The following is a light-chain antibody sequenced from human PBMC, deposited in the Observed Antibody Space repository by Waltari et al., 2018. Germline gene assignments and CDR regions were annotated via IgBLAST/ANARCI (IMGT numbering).Light chain of an antibody. V-gene: IGKV3-11*01. CDR3: QQRSTWPSVT. J-gene: IGKJ4*01. CDR1: QSVGRH. CDR2: DAS. Sequence: EIVLTQSPATLSLSPGERATVSCRASQSVGRHLAWYQQKAGQAPRLLIYDASNRAADTPARFSGSGSGTDFTLTISSLEPEDFAVYYSQQRSTWPSVTFGGGTKVELK.